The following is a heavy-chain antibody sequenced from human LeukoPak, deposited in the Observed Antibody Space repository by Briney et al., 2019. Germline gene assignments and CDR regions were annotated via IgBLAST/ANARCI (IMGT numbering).Heavy chain of an antibody. V-gene: IGHV3-7*01. CDR2: IKQDGSEK. CDR3: ARALGYSYGSNYYYYGMDV. Sequence: GGSLRLSCAASGFTFSSYLMSWVRQAPGKGLEWVANIKQDGSEKYYVDSVKGRFTISRDNAKNSLYLQMNSLRAEDTAVYYCARALGYSYGSNYYYYGMDVWGQGTTVTVSS. J-gene: IGHJ6*02. D-gene: IGHD5-18*01. CDR1: GFTFSSYL.